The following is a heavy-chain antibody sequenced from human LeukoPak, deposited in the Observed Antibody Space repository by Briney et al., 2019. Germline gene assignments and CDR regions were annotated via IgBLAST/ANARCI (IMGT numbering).Heavy chain of an antibody. J-gene: IGHJ4*02. CDR2: ISSSGSTI. CDR3: AKGVDTAMVPLDY. V-gene: IGHV3-11*01. CDR1: GFTFSDYY. Sequence: GGSLRLSCAASGFTFSDYYMSWIRQAPGKGLEWVSYISSSGSTIYYADSVKGRFTISRDNAKNSLYLQMNSLRTEDTALYYCAKGVDTAMVPLDYWGQGTLVTVSS. D-gene: IGHD5-18*01.